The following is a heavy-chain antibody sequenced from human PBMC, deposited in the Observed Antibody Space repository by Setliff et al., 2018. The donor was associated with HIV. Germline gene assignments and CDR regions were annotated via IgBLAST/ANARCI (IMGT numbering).Heavy chain of an antibody. CDR2: ISAYNGNT. D-gene: IGHD3-22*01. J-gene: IGHJ4*02. CDR1: GYTFTSYG. V-gene: IGHV1-18*01. Sequence: ASVKVSCKASGYTFTSYGISWVRQAPGQGREWMGWISAYNGNTNYAQKLQGRVTMTTDTSTSTAYMELRSLRSDDTAVYYCARDYYDSSGYIFFPGLPDYWGQGTLVTVSS. CDR3: ARDYYDSSGYIFFPGLPDY.